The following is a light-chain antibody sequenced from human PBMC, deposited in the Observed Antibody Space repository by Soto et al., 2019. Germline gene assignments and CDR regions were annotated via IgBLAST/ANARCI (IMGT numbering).Light chain of an antibody. J-gene: IGLJ1*01. Sequence: QSVLTQPPSASGSPGQSVTISCAGTNSDVGGYNYVSWYQQYPGKVPKLMIYEVSERPSGVPDRFSGSKSGNTAFLTVSGLQAEDEADYYCLSYADTAYVFGTGTKVTVL. CDR3: LSYADTAYV. CDR1: NSDVGGYNY. CDR2: EVS. V-gene: IGLV2-8*01.